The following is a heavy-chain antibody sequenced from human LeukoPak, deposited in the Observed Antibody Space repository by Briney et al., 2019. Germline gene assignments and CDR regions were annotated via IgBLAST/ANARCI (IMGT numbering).Heavy chain of an antibody. CDR1: GFIFDNYA. J-gene: IGHJ4*02. CDR3: ARESETSGWYDY. D-gene: IGHD6-19*01. CDR2: ISGDGGST. Sequence: TGGSLRLSCAAPGFIFDNYAIHWVRQAPGKGLEWVSLISGDGGSTFYADSVRGRFTISRDNTRKSLSLQMSSLRSEDTALYYCARESETSGWYDYWGRGTLVTVSS. V-gene: IGHV3-43*02.